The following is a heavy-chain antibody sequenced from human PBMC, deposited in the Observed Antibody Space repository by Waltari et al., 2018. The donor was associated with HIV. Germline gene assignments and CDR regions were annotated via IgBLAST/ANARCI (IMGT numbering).Heavy chain of an antibody. Sequence: QVQLVESGGGVVQTGRSLRLSCAVSGFTFSSYGMHWVRQAPGEGLEWGAVIWYDGSKKYYADAVQGRFTISRDNSKNTLYLQMNSLRDEDTAVYYCARGVHDFYYGMDVWGQGTSVTVSS. J-gene: IGHJ6*02. CDR1: GFTFSSYG. V-gene: IGHV3-33*01. CDR3: ARGVHDFYYGMDV. CDR2: IWYDGSKK.